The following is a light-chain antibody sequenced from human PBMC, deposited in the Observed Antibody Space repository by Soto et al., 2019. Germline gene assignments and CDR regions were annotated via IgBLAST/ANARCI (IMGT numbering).Light chain of an antibody. J-gene: IGKJ4*02. Sequence: IQLTQSPSSLSASVGDRVTITCRAGQGNSSLAWYQQKPGKAPKLLIYAASTLQSGVPSRFSGSGSGTEFTLTISSLQPEDFATYYCQQLNSYPPTFGGGTKVDIK. V-gene: IGKV1-9*01. CDR3: QQLNSYPPT. CDR1: QGNSS. CDR2: AAS.